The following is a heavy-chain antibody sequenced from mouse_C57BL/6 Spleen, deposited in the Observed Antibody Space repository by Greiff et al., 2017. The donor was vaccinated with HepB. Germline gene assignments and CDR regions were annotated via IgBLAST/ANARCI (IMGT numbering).Heavy chain of an antibody. CDR2: IHPNSGST. CDR3: SRHYGNYDWYFDV. CDR1: GYTFTSYW. Sequence: QVQLQQPGAELVKPGASVKLSCKASGYTFTSYWMHWVKQRPGQGLEWIGMIHPNSGSTNYNEKFKSKATLTVDKSSSTAYMQLSSLTSEDSAVYYWSRHYGNYDWYFDVWGTGTTVTVSS. J-gene: IGHJ1*03. D-gene: IGHD2-1*01. V-gene: IGHV1-64*01.